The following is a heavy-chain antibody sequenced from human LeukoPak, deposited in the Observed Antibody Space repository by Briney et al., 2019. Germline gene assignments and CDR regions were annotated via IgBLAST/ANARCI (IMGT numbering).Heavy chain of an antibody. Sequence: SETLSLTCTVSGGSISSYYWSWIRQPAGKGLEWIGRIYTSGSTNYNPSLKSRVTMSVDTSKNQFSLKLSSVTAADTAVYYCARDHVPSPRANWGSTGAFDIWGQGTMVTVSS. J-gene: IGHJ3*02. CDR1: GGSISSYY. D-gene: IGHD7-27*01. V-gene: IGHV4-4*07. CDR3: ARDHVPSPRANWGSTGAFDI. CDR2: IYTSGST.